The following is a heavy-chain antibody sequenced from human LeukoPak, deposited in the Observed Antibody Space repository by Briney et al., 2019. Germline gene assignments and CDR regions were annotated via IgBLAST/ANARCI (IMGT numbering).Heavy chain of an antibody. CDR1: GFAFSSHW. J-gene: IGHJ4*02. CDR2: IKQGGSEI. CDR3: ARGRGDY. V-gene: IGHV3-7*01. Sequence: GGSLRLSCAASGFAFSSHWMNWVRQAPGKGLEWVANIKQGGSEIYYVDSVKGRFTISRDDAKNSLYLQMNSLRDEDTAVYYCARGRGDYWGQGTLVTVSS.